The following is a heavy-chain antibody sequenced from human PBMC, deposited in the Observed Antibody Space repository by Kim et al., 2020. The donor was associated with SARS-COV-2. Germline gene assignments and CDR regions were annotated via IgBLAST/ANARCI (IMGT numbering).Heavy chain of an antibody. CDR2: ISGDGGST. CDR1: GFTFDDYA. D-gene: IGHD3-10*01. V-gene: IGHV3-43*02. J-gene: IGHJ6*03. CDR3: AKDIWVGGGYYYYYYMDV. Sequence: GGSLRLSCAASGFTFDDYAMHWVRQAPGKGLEWVSLISGDGGSTYYADSVKGRFTISRDNSKNSLYLQMNSLRTEDTALYYCAKDIWVGGGYYYYYYMDVWGKGTTVTVSS.